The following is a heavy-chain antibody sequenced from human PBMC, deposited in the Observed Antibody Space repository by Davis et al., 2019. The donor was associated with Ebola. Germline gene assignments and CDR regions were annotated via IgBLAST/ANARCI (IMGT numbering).Heavy chain of an antibody. D-gene: IGHD5-12*01. CDR3: ARGWLRSPGFDY. CDR1: GDSVSGSSGA. CDR2: TYYSSKWYN. V-gene: IGHV6-1*01. J-gene: IGHJ4*02. Sequence: PSETLSLTCAISGDSVSGSSGAWNWIRQSPSGGLEWLGRTYYSSKWYNDYAVSVKSRITINPDTSKNQFSLHLNSVTPEDAAVYFCARGWLRSPGFDYWGQGTLVSVSS.